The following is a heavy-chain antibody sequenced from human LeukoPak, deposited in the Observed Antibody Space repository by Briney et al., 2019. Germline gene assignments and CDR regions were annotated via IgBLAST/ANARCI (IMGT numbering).Heavy chain of an antibody. CDR3: ARGVVIAAGYPWLDP. Sequence: GGSLRLSCAASGFTFSSYSMNWVRQAPGKGLEWVSSISSSSSYIYYADSVKGRFTISRDNAKNSLYLQMNSLRAEDTAVYYCARGVVIAAGYPWLDPWGQGTLVTVSS. J-gene: IGHJ5*02. CDR1: GFTFSSYS. D-gene: IGHD2-15*01. V-gene: IGHV3-21*01. CDR2: ISSSSSYI.